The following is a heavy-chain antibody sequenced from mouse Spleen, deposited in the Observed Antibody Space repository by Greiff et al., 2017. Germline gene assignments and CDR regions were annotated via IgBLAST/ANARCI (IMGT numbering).Heavy chain of an antibody. CDR3: ARSGDGYHGGFAY. CDR2: ISSGSSTI. V-gene: IGHV5-17*02. Sequence: EVQLVESGGGLVQPGGSRKLSCAASGFTFSSFGMHWVRQAPEKGLEWVAYISSGSSTIYYADTVKGRFTISRDNPKNTLFLQMTSLRSEDTAMYYCARSGDGYHGGFAYWGQGTLVTVSA. J-gene: IGHJ3*01. D-gene: IGHD2-3*01. CDR1: GFTFSSFG.